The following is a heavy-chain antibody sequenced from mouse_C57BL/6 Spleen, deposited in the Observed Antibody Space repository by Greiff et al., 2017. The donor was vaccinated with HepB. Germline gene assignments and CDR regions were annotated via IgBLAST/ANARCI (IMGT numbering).Heavy chain of an antibody. CDR2: INPNNGGT. Sequence: VHVKQSGPELVKPGASVKIPCKASGYTFTDYNMDWVKQSHGKSLEWIGDINPNNGGTIYNQKFKGKATLTVDKSSSTAYMELRSLTSEDTAVYYCARERGGTWYFDVWGTGTTVTVSS. V-gene: IGHV1-18*01. CDR1: GYTFTDYN. D-gene: IGHD4-1*01. CDR3: ARERGGTWYFDV. J-gene: IGHJ1*03.